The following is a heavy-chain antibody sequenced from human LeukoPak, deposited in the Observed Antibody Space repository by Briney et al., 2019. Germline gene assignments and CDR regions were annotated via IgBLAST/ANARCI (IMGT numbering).Heavy chain of an antibody. CDR3: ARGYSSGWYEGAFDY. CDR1: GGSISSGDYY. D-gene: IGHD6-19*01. Sequence: SETLSLTCTVPGGSISSGDYYWSWIRQPPGKGLEWIGYIYYSGSTYYNPSLKSRVTISVDTSKNQFSLKLSSVTAADTAVYYCARGYSSGWYEGAFDYWGQGTLVTVSS. CDR2: IYYSGST. J-gene: IGHJ4*02. V-gene: IGHV4-30-4*01.